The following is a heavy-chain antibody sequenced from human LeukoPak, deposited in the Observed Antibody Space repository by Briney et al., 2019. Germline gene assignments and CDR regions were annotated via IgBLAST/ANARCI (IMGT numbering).Heavy chain of an antibody. CDR3: SSNYVADY. CDR1: GFSFSSYT. D-gene: IGHD2-2*01. V-gene: IGHV3-21*01. CDR2: ISSSSTYI. J-gene: IGHJ4*02. Sequence: GGSLRLSCAASGFSFSSYTMSWVRQAPGKGLEWVSSISSSSTYIYYADAVKGRFTISRDNAKNSLYLQMNSLRAADTAVYYCSSNYVADYWGQGTLVTVSS.